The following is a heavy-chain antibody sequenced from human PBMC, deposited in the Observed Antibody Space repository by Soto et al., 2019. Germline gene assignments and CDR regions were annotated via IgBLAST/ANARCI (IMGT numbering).Heavy chain of an antibody. CDR1: GFSLNTNGEG. V-gene: IGHV2-5*02. D-gene: IGHD3-16*02. CDR3: AHPRIIDDAFDI. J-gene: IGHJ3*02. Sequence: QITLKESGPTLVKPTQTLTLTCTFSGFSLNTNGEGVGWVRQPPGKALEWLALIYWDDDKRYSPSLKSRLTITKDTSKNQVVLTMTNMDPVDTATYYCAHPRIIDDAFDIWGQGTMVTVSS. CDR2: IYWDDDK.